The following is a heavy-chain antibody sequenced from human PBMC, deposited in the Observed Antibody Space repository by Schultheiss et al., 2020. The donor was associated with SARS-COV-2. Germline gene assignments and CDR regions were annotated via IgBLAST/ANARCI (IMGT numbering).Heavy chain of an antibody. V-gene: IGHV3-30*03. CDR2: ISYDGNNK. Sequence: GESLKISCAASGFTFSDYSMNWVRHAPGKGLEWVAVISYDGNNKYYADFEEGRFTVSRDISKNTLYLQMNSVRDEDTAVYYCARDHDYYEHYLYYYGMDVWSQGTTVTVSS. J-gene: IGHJ6*02. D-gene: IGHD1-26*01. CDR1: GFTFSDYS. CDR3: ARDHDYYEHYLYYYGMDV.